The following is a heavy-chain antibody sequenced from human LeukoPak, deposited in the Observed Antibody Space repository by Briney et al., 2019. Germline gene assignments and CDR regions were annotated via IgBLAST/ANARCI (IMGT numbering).Heavy chain of an antibody. CDR1: GGTFSSYA. D-gene: IGHD2-21*01. CDR3: ARVRDRYYYSMAV. J-gene: IGHJ6*03. CDR2: IIPIFGTA. V-gene: IGHV1-69*13. Sequence: ASVKASCKASGGTFSSYAISWVRQAPGQGLEWMGGIIPIFGTANYAQKFQGRVTITADESTSTAYIRLSSLRSEDTAVYSCARVRDRYYYSMAVWGKGNPVTVSS.